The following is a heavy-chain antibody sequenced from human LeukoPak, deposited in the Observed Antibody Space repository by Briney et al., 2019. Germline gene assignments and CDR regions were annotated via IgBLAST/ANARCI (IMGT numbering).Heavy chain of an antibody. CDR3: ARHEYASSPDY. Sequence: SETLSLTCTVPGGSISSRSHYWGWIRQPPGKGLEWIANIYYSGSTYYNPPLQSRVTISVDTSKNQFSLKLRSVTAADTAVYYCARHEYASSPDYWGQGTLVTVSS. CDR2: IYYSGST. V-gene: IGHV4-39*01. J-gene: IGHJ4*02. CDR1: GGSISSRSHY. D-gene: IGHD2-2*01.